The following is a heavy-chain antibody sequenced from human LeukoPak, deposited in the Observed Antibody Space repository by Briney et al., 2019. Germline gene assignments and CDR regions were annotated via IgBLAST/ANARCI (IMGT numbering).Heavy chain of an antibody. CDR3: ARGGDFWSGYPHTLDY. D-gene: IGHD3-3*01. Sequence: SETLSLTCAVSGYSISSGYYWGWIRQPPGKGLEWIGSIYHSGSTYYNPSLKSRVTISVDTSKNQFSLKLSSVTAADTAVYYCARGGDFWSGYPHTLDYWGQGTLVTVSS. CDR1: GYSISSGYY. J-gene: IGHJ4*02. V-gene: IGHV4-38-2*01. CDR2: IYHSGST.